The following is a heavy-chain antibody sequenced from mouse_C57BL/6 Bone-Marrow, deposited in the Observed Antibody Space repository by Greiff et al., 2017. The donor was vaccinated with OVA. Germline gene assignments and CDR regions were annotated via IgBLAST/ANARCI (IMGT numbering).Heavy chain of an antibody. V-gene: IGHV1-53*01. CDR2: INPSNGGT. CDR1: GYTFTSYW. J-gene: IGHJ4*01. CDR3: ARSKVFGAMDY. Sequence: QVHVKQPGTELVKPGASVKLSCKASGYTFTSYWMHWVKQRPGQGLEWIGNINPSNGGTNYNEKFKSKATLTVDKSSSTAYMQLSSLTSEDSAVYYCARSKVFGAMDYWGQGTSVTVSS.